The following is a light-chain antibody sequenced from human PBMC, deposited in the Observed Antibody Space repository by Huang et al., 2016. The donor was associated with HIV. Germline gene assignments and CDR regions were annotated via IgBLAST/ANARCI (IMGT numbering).Light chain of an antibody. Sequence: EIVLTQSPATLSLSPGQRATLSCRASQSVSSDLVWYQQKPGQAPRLLMYDASNRATGVPDRFSGRGSGTDFTLTINSLEPEDFAVYYCQQRNNLPIIFGQGTRLEIK. CDR3: QQRNNLPII. J-gene: IGKJ5*01. CDR1: QSVSSD. V-gene: IGKV3-11*01. CDR2: DAS.